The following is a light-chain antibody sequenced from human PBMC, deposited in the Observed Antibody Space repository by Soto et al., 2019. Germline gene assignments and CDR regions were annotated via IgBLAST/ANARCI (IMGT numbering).Light chain of an antibody. CDR3: CSYVGATTYV. J-gene: IGLJ1*01. CDR2: EGI. V-gene: IGLV2-23*01. CDR1: SSTVGGFNV. Sequence: QSALTQPASVCGSPGQSITLSFTGTSSTVGGFNVVSWYQQHPGKAPKVIIYEGIKRPSGVSNRFSGSNSGSTASLTISGLQAEDEADYYCCSYVGATTYVFGTATKRTV.